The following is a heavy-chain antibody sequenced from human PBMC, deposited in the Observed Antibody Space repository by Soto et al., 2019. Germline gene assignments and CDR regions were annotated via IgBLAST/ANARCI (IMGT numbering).Heavy chain of an antibody. Sequence: GGSLRLSCAAPGFTFSSYGMHWVRQAPGKGLEWVAVISYDGSNKYYADSVKGRFTISRDNSKNTLYLQMNSLRAEDTAVYYCAKGNYYDSSGYPVIDWGQGTLVTVSS. J-gene: IGHJ1*01. V-gene: IGHV3-30*18. CDR3: AKGNYYDSSGYPVID. D-gene: IGHD3-22*01. CDR1: GFTFSSYG. CDR2: ISYDGSNK.